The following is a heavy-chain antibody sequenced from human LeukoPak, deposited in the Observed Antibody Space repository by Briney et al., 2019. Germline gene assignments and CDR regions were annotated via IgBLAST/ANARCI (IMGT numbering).Heavy chain of an antibody. CDR2: ISYDGSNK. J-gene: IGHJ4*02. CDR1: GFTFSSYG. D-gene: IGHD7-27*01. Sequence: GRSLRLSCAASGFTFSSYGMHWVRQAPGKGLEWVAVISYDGSNKYYADSVKGRFTISRDNSKNTLYLQVNSLQAEDTAVYFCARANWAGIEAPATDYWGQGTLVTVSS. V-gene: IGHV3-30*03. CDR3: ARANWAGIEAPATDY.